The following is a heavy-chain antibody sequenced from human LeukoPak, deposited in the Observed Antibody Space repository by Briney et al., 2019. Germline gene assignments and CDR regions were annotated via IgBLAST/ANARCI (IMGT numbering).Heavy chain of an antibody. CDR2: ISSSSSYI. CDR1: GFTFSSYS. J-gene: IGHJ4*02. CDR3: ARATVTKAPFDY. V-gene: IGHV3-21*01. D-gene: IGHD4-17*01. Sequence: GGSLRLSCAASGFTFSSYSMNWVRQAPGKGLEWVSSISSSSSYIYYADSVKGRFTISRDNAKNSLYLQMSSLRAEDTAVYYCARATVTKAPFDYWGQGTLVTVSS.